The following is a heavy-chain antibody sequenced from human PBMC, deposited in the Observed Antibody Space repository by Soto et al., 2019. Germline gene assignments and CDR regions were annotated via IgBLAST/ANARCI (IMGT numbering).Heavy chain of an antibody. CDR1: GGSISSSSYY. Sequence: SETLSLTCTVSGGSISSSSYYWGWIRQPPGKGLEWIGSIYYSGSTYYNPSLKSRVTISVDTSKNQFSLKLGSVTAADTAVYYCARIRFLEWPYYYYYMDVWGKGTTVTVSS. D-gene: IGHD3-3*01. CDR2: IYYSGST. V-gene: IGHV4-39*01. CDR3: ARIRFLEWPYYYYYMDV. J-gene: IGHJ6*03.